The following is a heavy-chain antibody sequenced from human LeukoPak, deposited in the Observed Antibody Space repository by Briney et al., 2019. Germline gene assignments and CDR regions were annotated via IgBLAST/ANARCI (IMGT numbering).Heavy chain of an antibody. Sequence: SETLSLTCSVSDDSITMYYWSWIRQPAGKGLEWIGRIYTSGTTHYNPSLKSRVTMSVDTSKNQFSLKLSSVTAADTAVYYCARAMVRGVIMTYYYYMDVWGKGTTVTISS. V-gene: IGHV4-4*07. CDR1: DDSITMYY. D-gene: IGHD3-10*01. J-gene: IGHJ6*03. CDR3: ARAMVRGVIMTYYYYMDV. CDR2: IYTSGTT.